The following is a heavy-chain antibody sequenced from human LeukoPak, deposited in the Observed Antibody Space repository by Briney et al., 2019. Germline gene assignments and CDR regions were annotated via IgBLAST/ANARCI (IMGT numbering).Heavy chain of an antibody. CDR1: GGSISSSSYY. CDR3: ATAYSSGLSRRKWGPNDFDY. CDR2: IYYSGST. Sequence: SSETLSLTCTVSGGSISSSSYYWGWIRQPPGKGLEWIGSIYYSGSTYYNPSLKSRVTISVDTSKNQFSLKLSSVTAADAAVYYCATAYSSGLSRRKWGPNDFDYWGQGTLVTASS. V-gene: IGHV4-39*07. D-gene: IGHD6-19*01. J-gene: IGHJ4*02.